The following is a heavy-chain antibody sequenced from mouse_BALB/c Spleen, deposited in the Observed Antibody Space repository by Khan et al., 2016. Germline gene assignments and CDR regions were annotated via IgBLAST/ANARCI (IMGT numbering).Heavy chain of an antibody. CDR3: ARANYYAMDY. J-gene: IGHJ4*01. V-gene: IGHV4-2*02. D-gene: IGHD4-1*01. CDR2: INPGSSTI. Sequence: EVELVESGGGLVQPGGSLNLSCAASGFDFSRYWMSWARQAPGKGQEWIGEINPGSSTINYTPSLKDKFIISRDNAKNTLYLQMNKVRSEDTALYYCARANYYAMDYWGQGTSVTVSS. CDR1: GFDFSRYW.